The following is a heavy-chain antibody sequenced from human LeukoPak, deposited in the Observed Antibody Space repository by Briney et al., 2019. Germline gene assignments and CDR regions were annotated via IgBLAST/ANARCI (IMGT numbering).Heavy chain of an antibody. D-gene: IGHD3-22*01. CDR3: ARGGYDSSGYYGYYFDY. J-gene: IGHJ4*02. CDR2: TNPNSGNT. V-gene: IGHV1-8*01. Sequence: ASVKVCCKASGYTFTSYDINWVRQATGQGLEWKGWTNPNSGNTGYAQKFQGRVTMTRNTSISTAYMELSSLRSEDTAVYYCARGGYDSSGYYGYYFDYWGQGTLVTVSS. CDR1: GYTFTSYD.